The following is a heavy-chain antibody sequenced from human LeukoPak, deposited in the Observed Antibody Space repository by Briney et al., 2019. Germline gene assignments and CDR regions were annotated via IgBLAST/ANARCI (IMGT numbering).Heavy chain of an antibody. CDR1: GGSISNYY. CDR3: ARGPYGSGSPYDY. CDR2: IYYSGST. D-gene: IGHD3-10*01. V-gene: IGHV4-59*01. J-gene: IGHJ4*02. Sequence: SETLSLTCTVSGGSISNYYWSWIRQPPGKGLEWIGYIYYSGSTNYNPSFKSRVIISVDKSKNQFSLKLTSVTAADTAVYYCARGPYGSGSPYDYWGQGTLVTVSS.